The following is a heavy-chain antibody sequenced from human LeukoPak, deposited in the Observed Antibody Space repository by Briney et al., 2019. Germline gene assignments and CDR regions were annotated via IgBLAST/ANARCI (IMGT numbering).Heavy chain of an antibody. D-gene: IGHD3-10*02. V-gene: IGHV3-21*01. Sequence: GGSLRLSCAASGFKFSSYSMKWIRQAPGKGLEWVSFISSSSSYIYYADSVKGRFTISRDNAKNSLYLQMNSLRAEDTAVYYCARGTMFPYYFDYWGQGSLVTVSS. CDR3: ARGTMFPYYFDY. CDR2: ISSSSSYI. J-gene: IGHJ4*02. CDR1: GFKFSSYS.